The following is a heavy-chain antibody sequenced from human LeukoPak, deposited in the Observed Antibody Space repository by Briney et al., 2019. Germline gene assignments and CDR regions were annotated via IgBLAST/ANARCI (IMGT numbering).Heavy chain of an antibody. D-gene: IGHD4-11*01. CDR3: ARGFDYSRYYGMDV. Sequence: SETLSFTCAVYGGPFSEYYWSWIRQPPGKGLEWIGEINHSGSTNYNPSLKSRVTILLDKSKNQFSLKLSSVTAADTAVYYCARGFDYSRYYGMDVWGQGTTVTVSS. CDR1: GGPFSEYY. CDR2: INHSGST. V-gene: IGHV4-34*01. J-gene: IGHJ6*02.